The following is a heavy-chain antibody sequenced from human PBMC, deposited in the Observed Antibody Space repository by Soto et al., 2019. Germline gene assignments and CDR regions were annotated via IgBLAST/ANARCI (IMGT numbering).Heavy chain of an antibody. CDR3: ARGGSAKRTTLFRGGKHQRVYYYSGLDV. J-gene: IGHJ6*02. CDR1: GGSFSGYS. D-gene: IGHD3-10*01. Sequence: QVQLQQWGAGLLKPSETLSLTCGVYGGSFSGYSWNWIRQTPGKGLEWMGEYSHSGSTNYNPSLKSRVTISADTSKTQCSLILRSVTAADTAVYFCARGGSAKRTTLFRGGKHQRVYYYSGLDVWGQGTTVTVSS. V-gene: IGHV4-34*02. CDR2: YSHSGST.